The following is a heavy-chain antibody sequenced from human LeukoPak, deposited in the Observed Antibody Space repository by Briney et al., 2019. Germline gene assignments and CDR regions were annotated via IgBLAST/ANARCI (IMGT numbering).Heavy chain of an antibody. CDR1: GYTFTGSY. J-gene: IGHJ4*02. Sequence: ASVKVSCKASGYTFTGSYIHWVRQAPGQGLEWMGWINPNSGGTNYAQKFQSRVTMTRDTSISTAYMELSRLRSDDTAVYYCARDSSDYYGSGSSPSYYFDYWGQGTLVTVSS. CDR2: INPNSGGT. V-gene: IGHV1-2*02. D-gene: IGHD3-10*01. CDR3: ARDSSDYYGSGSSPSYYFDY.